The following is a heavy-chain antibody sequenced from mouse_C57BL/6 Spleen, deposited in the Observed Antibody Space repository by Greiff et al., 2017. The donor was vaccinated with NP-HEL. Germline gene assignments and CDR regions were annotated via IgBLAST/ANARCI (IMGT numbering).Heavy chain of an antibody. CDR1: GYAFTNYL. CDR2: INPGSGGT. Sequence: QVQLQQSGAELVRPGTSVKVSCKASGYAFTNYLIEWVKQRPGQGLEWIGVINPGSGGTNYNEKFKGKATLTADKSSSTAYMHLSSLTSEDSAVYFCARGGLYYGNYGWFAYWGQGTLVTVSA. J-gene: IGHJ3*01. D-gene: IGHD2-1*01. V-gene: IGHV1-54*01. CDR3: ARGGLYYGNYGWFAY.